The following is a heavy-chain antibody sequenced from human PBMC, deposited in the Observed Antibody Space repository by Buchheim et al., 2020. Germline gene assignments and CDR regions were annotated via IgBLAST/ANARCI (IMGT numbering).Heavy chain of an antibody. J-gene: IGHJ4*02. CDR1: GYTFTGYY. Sequence: QVQLVQSGAEVKRPGASVKVSCQASGYTFTGYYRYWVRQAPGQGLEWMGRINPDSGDTNYAQKFQGRVTMTRDTSLSTAYMELSGLRFDDSVVYYCARGLYYFDYWGQGTL. CDR2: INPDSGDT. CDR3: ARGLYYFDY. V-gene: IGHV1-2*05. D-gene: IGHD2-8*01.